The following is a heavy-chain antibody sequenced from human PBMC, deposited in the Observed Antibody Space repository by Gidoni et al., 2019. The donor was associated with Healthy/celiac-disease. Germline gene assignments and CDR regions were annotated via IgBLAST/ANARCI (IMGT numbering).Heavy chain of an antibody. V-gene: IGHV4-61*02. CDR1: GGSISSGSYY. J-gene: IGHJ3*02. Sequence: QVQLQESGPGLVKPSQTLSLTCTVSGGSISSGSYYWSWIRQPAGKGLEWIGRIYTSGSTNYNPSLKSRVTMSVDTSKNQFSLKLSSVTAADTAVYYCAREGISGLLDIWGQGTMVTVSS. CDR2: IYTSGST. CDR3: AREGISGLLDI. D-gene: IGHD2-21*01.